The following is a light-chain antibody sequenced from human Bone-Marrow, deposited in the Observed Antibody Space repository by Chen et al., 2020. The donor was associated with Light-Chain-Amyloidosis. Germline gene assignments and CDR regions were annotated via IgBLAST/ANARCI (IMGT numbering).Light chain of an antibody. V-gene: IGLV1-47*01. CDR1: SSNIGPNY. Sequence: QSVLTQPPSASGTPGQRVSISVSGSSSNIGPNYVFWYQHLPGSAPKLLIYRNNQWPSGVPDRFSGSKSGTSASLAINGLRSEDEADYYCAAWDDSLSGWVFGGGTRLTVL. CDR2: RNN. CDR3: AAWDDSLSGWV. J-gene: IGLJ3*02.